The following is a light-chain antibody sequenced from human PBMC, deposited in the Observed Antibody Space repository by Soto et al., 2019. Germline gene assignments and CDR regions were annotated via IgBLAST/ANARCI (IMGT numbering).Light chain of an antibody. CDR2: DAS. Sequence: DIQMTQSPSTLSASVGDRVTITCRASQSISSWLAWYQQKPGKAPKLLIYDASSLESGVPSRFSGRGSGTEFTLTISSLQPEDFATYYCQQYNSYLTFSPGTKVDIK. CDR1: QSISSW. CDR3: QQYNSYLT. V-gene: IGKV1-5*01. J-gene: IGKJ3*01.